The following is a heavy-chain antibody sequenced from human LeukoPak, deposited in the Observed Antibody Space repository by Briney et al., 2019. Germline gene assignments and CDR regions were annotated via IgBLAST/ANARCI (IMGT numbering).Heavy chain of an antibody. CDR3: ATHNSDHFWISGMDV. V-gene: IGHV5-51*01. CDR2: IYPGDSDT. D-gene: IGHD2/OR15-2a*01. CDR1: GYSFTSYW. Sequence: PGESLKISCKGSGYSFTSYWIGWVRQIPGKGLEWMGIIYPGDSDTRYSPSFQGQVTISADKSISTAYLQWSSLKASDTAMYYCATHNSDHFWISGMDVWGQGTTVTVSS. J-gene: IGHJ6*02.